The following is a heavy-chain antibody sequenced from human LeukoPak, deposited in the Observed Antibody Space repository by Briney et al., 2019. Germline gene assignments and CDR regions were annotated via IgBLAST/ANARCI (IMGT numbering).Heavy chain of an antibody. CDR2: IKQDGSEK. CDR1: GFIFSSYW. J-gene: IGHJ4*02. CDR3: ARDWRYYGSGAASY. V-gene: IGHV3-7*01. Sequence: PGGSLRLSCAASGFIFSSYWMSWVRQAPGKGLEWVANIKQDGSEKYYVDSVKGRFTISRDNAKNSLYLQMNSLTAEDTAVYYCARDWRYYGSGAASYWGQGTLVTVSS. D-gene: IGHD3-10*01.